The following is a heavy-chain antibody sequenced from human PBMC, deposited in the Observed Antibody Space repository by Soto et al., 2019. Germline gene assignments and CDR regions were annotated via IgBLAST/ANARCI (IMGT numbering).Heavy chain of an antibody. V-gene: IGHV1-18*04. Sequence: QVQLVQSGPEVKKPGASVKVSCKASGYSFHNFGIIWVRQAPGQGLEWMGWISGQISKTNYAQKFQGKVTMTTDTSTRTAYMELTTLTSDDTAMYYCARGPPSGSFSLTPRYWGQGTLVTVSS. CDR2: ISGQISKT. CDR3: ARGPPSGSFSLTPRY. D-gene: IGHD1-26*01. CDR1: GYSFHNFG. J-gene: IGHJ4*02.